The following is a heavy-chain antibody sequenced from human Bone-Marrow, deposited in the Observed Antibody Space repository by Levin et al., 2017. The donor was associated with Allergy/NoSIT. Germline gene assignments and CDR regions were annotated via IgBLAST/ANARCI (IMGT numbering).Heavy chain of an antibody. V-gene: IGHV3-49*03. CDR2: IRSKAYGGTT. J-gene: IGHJ4*02. CDR1: GFTFGDYA. D-gene: IGHD6-6*01. Sequence: GESLKISCTASGFTFGDYAMSWFRQAPGKGLEWVGFIRSKAYGGTTEYAASVKGRFTISRDDSKSIAYLQMNSLKTEDTAVYYCTSIAARHYFDYWGQGTLVTVSS. CDR3: TSIAARHYFDY.